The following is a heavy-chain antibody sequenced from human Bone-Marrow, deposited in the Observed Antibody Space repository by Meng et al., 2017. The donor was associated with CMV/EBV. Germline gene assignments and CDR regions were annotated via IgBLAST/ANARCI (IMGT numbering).Heavy chain of an antibody. J-gene: IGHJ3*02. Sequence: GGSLRLSCAASGFTFSDYYMSWIRQAPGKGLEWVSYISSSGSTIYYADSVKGRFTISRDNAKNSLYLQMNSLRAEDTAVYYCASLMVYASDAFDIWGQGTRVTGSS. V-gene: IGHV3-11*01. D-gene: IGHD2-8*01. CDR3: ASLMVYASDAFDI. CDR1: GFTFSDYY. CDR2: ISSSGSTI.